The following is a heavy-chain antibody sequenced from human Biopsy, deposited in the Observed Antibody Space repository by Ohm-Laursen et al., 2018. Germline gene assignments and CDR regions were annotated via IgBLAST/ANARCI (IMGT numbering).Heavy chain of an antibody. Sequence: GASVKVSYKASGGTFTNHAVGWVRQAPGQGLEWVGSSIPLFNTANYADKFQGRVTLTADKSTTTAYMELNSLRSEDTAIYYCARFPLGAYDDSGSYRAVEHWYFDLWGRGTLVTVSS. CDR1: GGTFTNHA. CDR2: SIPLFNTA. D-gene: IGHD3-22*01. V-gene: IGHV1-69*06. CDR3: ARFPLGAYDDSGSYRAVEHWYFDL. J-gene: IGHJ2*01.